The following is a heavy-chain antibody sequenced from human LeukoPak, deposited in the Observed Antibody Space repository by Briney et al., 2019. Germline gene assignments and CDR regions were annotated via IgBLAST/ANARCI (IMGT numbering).Heavy chain of an antibody. D-gene: IGHD2-2*01. CDR1: GFTFSSYA. V-gene: IGHV3-23*01. Sequence: GGSLRLSCAASGFTFSSYAMSWARQAPGKGLEWVSAISGSGSNTFYADSVKGRFTISRDNSKNTLYLQMNSLRAEDTAVYYCARDDRYCSSTSCYLFDYWGQGTLVTVSS. J-gene: IGHJ4*02. CDR3: ARDDRYCSSTSCYLFDY. CDR2: ISGSGSNT.